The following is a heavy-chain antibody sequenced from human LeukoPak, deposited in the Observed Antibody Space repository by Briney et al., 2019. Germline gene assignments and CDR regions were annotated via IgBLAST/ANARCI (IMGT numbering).Heavy chain of an antibody. CDR3: GSTIFGVVIDLDSGYY. CDR1: GFTFSNYA. J-gene: IGHJ4*02. D-gene: IGHD3-3*01. Sequence: PGGSLRLSCASSGFTFSNYAMHWVRQAPGKGLERVAVISYDGSKQDYVDPVKGRFTISRGNSKNTLYLQMNSLRAEDTAVYYCGSTIFGVVIDLDSGYYWGQGTLVTVSS. CDR2: ISYDGSKQ. V-gene: IGHV3-30*04.